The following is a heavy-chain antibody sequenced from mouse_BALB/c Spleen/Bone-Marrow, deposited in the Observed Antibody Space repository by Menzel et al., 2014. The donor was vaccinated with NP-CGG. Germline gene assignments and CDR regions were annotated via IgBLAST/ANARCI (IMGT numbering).Heavy chain of an antibody. D-gene: IGHD4-1*01. CDR3: TRGGNWEDFDY. Sequence: EVQLVESGGGLVQPGGSRKLSCAASGFTFSSFGMHWVRQAPEKGLEWIAYISSDSGAIFYADTMKGRFTISRDNPKNTLFLQMTSLRSEDTAIYFCTRGGNWEDFDYWGQGTTLTVSS. CDR2: ISSDSGAI. V-gene: IGHV5-17*02. CDR1: GFTFSSFG. J-gene: IGHJ2*01.